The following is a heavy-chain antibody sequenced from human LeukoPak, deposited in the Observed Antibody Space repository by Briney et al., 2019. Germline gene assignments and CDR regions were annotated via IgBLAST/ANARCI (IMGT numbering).Heavy chain of an antibody. V-gene: IGHV5-51*01. J-gene: IGHJ4*02. CDR3: ARSSIVGATGSYFDF. D-gene: IGHD1-26*01. CDR2: IYPGDSDT. CDR1: GYSFTSYW. Sequence: GESLKISCKGSGYSFTSYWIAWVRQMPGRGLKWMGIIYPGDSDTRYSPSFQGQVTISADKSISTAYLQWSSLKASDTAIYYCARSSIVGATGSYFDFWGQGTLVTVSS.